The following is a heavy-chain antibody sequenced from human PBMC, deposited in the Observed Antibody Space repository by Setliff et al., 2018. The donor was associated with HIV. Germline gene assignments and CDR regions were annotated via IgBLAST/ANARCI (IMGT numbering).Heavy chain of an antibody. CDR1: GGSFSVYY. CDR2: INHSGST. Sequence: SETLSLTCAVSGGSFSVYYWSWIRQPPGKGLEWIGEINHSGSTNYNPSLKSRITISVDTSKNQFSLKLSTVTAADTAVYYCARDRAAFRLTYWGQGTLVTVSS. V-gene: IGHV4-34*01. D-gene: IGHD3-3*02. J-gene: IGHJ4*02. CDR3: ARDRAAFRLTY.